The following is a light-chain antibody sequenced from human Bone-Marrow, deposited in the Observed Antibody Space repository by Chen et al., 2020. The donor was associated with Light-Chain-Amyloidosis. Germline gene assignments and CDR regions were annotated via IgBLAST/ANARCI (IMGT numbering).Light chain of an antibody. V-gene: IGLV3-25*03. CDR3: QSADSSGTDEVI. CDR1: DLPTKY. CDR2: RDT. Sequence: SYELTQPPSVSVSPGQTARITCSGDDLPTKYAYWYQQKPGQAPVLVIHRDTERPSGISERFSGCSSGTSATLSIRGVLGYDEADYHCQSADSSGTDEVIFGGGTKLTVL. J-gene: IGLJ2*01.